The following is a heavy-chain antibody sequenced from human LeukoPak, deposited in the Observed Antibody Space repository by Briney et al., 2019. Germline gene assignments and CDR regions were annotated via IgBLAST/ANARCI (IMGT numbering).Heavy chain of an antibody. CDR1: GFTFSSYA. D-gene: IGHD6-19*01. CDR3: AASSLIAVAGADY. Sequence: QPGGSLRLSCAASGFTFSSYAMHWVRQAPGKGLEWVAVISYDGSNKYYADSVKGRFTISRDNSKNTLYLQMNSLRAEDTAVYYCAASSLIAVAGADYWGQGTLVTVSS. V-gene: IGHV3-30-3*01. J-gene: IGHJ4*02. CDR2: ISYDGSNK.